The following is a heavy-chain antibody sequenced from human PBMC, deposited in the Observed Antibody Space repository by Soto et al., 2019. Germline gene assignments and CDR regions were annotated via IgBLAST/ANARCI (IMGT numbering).Heavy chain of an antibody. D-gene: IGHD3-22*01. J-gene: IGHJ6*02. CDR1: GGTFSSYA. CDR3: ARGGTGGPHDSSGYPYYYYGMDV. V-gene: IGHV1-69*13. Sequence: SVKVSCKASGGTFSSYAISWVRQAPGQGLEWMGGIIPIFGTANYAQKFQGRVTITADESTSTAYMELSSLRSEDTAVYYCARGGTGGPHDSSGYPYYYYGMDVWGQGTTVPVSS. CDR2: IIPIFGTA.